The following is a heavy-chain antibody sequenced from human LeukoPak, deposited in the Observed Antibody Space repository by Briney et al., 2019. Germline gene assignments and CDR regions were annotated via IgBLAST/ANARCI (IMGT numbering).Heavy chain of an antibody. CDR2: IIPILGIA. D-gene: IGHD1-26*01. J-gene: IGHJ5*02. CDR1: GGTFSSYA. V-gene: IGHV1-69*04. CDR3: ARGYSGSYYRFDP. Sequence: GASVKVSCKASGGTFSSYAISWVRQAPGQGLEWMGRIIPILGIANYAQKFQGRVTITADKSTSTAYMELSSLGSEDTAVYYCARGYSGSYYRFDPWGQGTLVTVSS.